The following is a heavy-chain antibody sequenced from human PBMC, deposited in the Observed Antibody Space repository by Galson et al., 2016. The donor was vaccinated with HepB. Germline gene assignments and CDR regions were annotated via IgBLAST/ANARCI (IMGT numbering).Heavy chain of an antibody. CDR2: SYSSGTA. V-gene: IGHV4-39*01. J-gene: IGHJ3*01. CDR3: ARRVRWLADAFDV. D-gene: IGHD6-19*01. CDR1: GGFIESNNYF. Sequence: SETLSLTCGVSGGFIESNNYFWGWIRQPPGKGLEWIGNSYSSGTAYYNPSLKSRVTISVEKSKTQFSLNLTSVTAADTAVYYCARRVRWLADAFDVWGQGALVIFSS.